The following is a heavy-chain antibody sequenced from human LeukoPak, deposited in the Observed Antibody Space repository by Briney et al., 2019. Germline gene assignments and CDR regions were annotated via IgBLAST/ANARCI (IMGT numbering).Heavy chain of an antibody. CDR2: ISSSSSYI. J-gene: IGHJ4*02. CDR3: AKDLKWELFDY. V-gene: IGHV3-21*01. CDR1: GFTFSSYS. Sequence: PGGSLRLSCAASGFTFSSYSMNWVRQAPGKGLEWVSSISSSSSYIYYADSVKGRFTISRDNAKNSLYLQMNSLRAEDTAVYYCAKDLKWELFDYWGQGTLVTVSS. D-gene: IGHD1-26*01.